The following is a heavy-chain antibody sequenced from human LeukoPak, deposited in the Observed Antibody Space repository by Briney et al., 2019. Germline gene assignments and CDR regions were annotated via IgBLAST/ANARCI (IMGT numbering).Heavy chain of an antibody. Sequence: SETLSLTCTVSGGSISSYYWSWIRQPPGKGLEWIGYIYYSGSTNYNPSLKRRVTISVDTSKNQFSLKLSSVTAADTAVYYCARVPYTYDSSAYYFDFWGQGTLVTVSS. V-gene: IGHV4-59*01. CDR1: GGSISSYY. CDR3: ARVPYTYDSSAYYFDF. J-gene: IGHJ4*02. D-gene: IGHD3-22*01. CDR2: IYYSGST.